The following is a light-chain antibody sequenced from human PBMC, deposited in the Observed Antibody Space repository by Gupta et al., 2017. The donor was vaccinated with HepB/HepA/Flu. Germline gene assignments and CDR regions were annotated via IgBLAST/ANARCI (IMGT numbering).Light chain of an antibody. CDR3: QQESSTPLT. CDR2: GAS. V-gene: IGKV3-20*01. Sequence: IVLTQSPVTLSLSTGERATLSCRASQSVSSSYLAWYQQKPGQAPRLLIYGASSRATGIPDRFSGSGSGTDFTLTISSLEPEDVAVYYCQQESSTPLTFGQGTKVDIK. J-gene: IGKJ1*01. CDR1: QSVSSSY.